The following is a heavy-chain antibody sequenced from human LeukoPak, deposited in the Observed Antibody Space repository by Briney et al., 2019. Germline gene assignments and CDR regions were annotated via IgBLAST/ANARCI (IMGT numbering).Heavy chain of an antibody. CDR3: ASTADAIVVVPAY. V-gene: IGHV1-69*02. J-gene: IGHJ4*02. Sequence: SAKVSCKASGGTFSSYTISWVRQAPGQGLEWMGRIIPILGIANYAQKFQGRVTITADKSTSTAYMELSSLRSEDTAVYYCASTADAIVVVPAYWGQGTLVTVSS. CDR1: GGTFSSYT. CDR2: IIPILGIA. D-gene: IGHD2-2*01.